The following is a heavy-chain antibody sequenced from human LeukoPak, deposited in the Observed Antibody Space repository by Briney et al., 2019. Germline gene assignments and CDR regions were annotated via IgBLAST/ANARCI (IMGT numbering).Heavy chain of an antibody. Sequence: AASVKVSCKASGGTSSSYAISWVRQAPGQGLEWMGRIIPILGIANYAQKFQGRVTITADKSTSTAYMELSSLRSEDTAVYYCARDVGRGLYSSGCNNWFDPWGQGTLVTVSS. CDR2: IIPILGIA. J-gene: IGHJ5*02. CDR3: ARDVGRGLYSSGCNNWFDP. D-gene: IGHD6-19*01. V-gene: IGHV1-69*04. CDR1: GGTSSSYA.